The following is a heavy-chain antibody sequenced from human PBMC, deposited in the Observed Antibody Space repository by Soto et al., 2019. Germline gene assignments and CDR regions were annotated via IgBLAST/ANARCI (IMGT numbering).Heavy chain of an antibody. CDR2: ISGRGDST. J-gene: IGHJ4*02. CDR1: GFTFNKHA. V-gene: IGHV3-23*01. CDR3: AKAGPSSGYYYASDY. D-gene: IGHD3-22*01. Sequence: GGSLRLSCAASGFTFNKHAMNWVRQAPGKGLEWVSAISGRGDSTYYADSVKGRFTISRDNSKNTLYLQMNSLRAEDTAVYYCAKAGPSSGYYYASDYWGQGTLVTVSS.